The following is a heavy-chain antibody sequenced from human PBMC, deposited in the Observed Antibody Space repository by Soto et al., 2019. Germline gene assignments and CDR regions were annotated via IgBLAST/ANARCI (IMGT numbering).Heavy chain of an antibody. CDR3: ARLYCGGDCNLDYFDY. D-gene: IGHD2-21*02. V-gene: IGHV3-7*03. J-gene: IGHJ4*02. Sequence: GGSLRLSCAASGFSFSYFWMSWVRQAPGKGLEWVADIKQDGSEKDYVDSVKGRFTIFRDNAKSSLFMQMNSLRAEDTAVYYCARLYCGGDCNLDYFDYWGQGTPVTVSS. CDR1: GFSFSYFW. CDR2: IKQDGSEK.